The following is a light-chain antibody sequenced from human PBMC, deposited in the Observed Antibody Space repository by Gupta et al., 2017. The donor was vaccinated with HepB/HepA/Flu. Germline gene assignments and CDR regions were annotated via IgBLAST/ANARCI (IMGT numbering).Light chain of an antibody. Sequence: SYVLTQPPSVSVAPGKTARITCGGNNIGSKSVHWYQQKPGQAPVLVVYDDRDRPSGIPERFSGSNSGNTATLTISRVEAGDEADYYCQVWDSSSDRVVFGGGTKLTVL. J-gene: IGLJ2*01. CDR3: QVWDSSSDRVV. CDR1: NIGSKS. V-gene: IGLV3-21*03. CDR2: DDR.